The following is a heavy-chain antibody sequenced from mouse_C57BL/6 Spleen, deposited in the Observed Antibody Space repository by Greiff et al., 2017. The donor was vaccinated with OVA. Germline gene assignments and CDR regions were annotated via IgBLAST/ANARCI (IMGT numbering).Heavy chain of an antibody. CDR1: GFTFSSYT. J-gene: IGHJ4*01. Sequence: EVMLVESGGGLVKPGGSLKLSCAASGFTFSSYTMSWVRQTPEKRLEWVATISGGGGNTYYPDSVKGRFTISRDNAKNTLYLQMSSLRSEDTALYYCARENDYYGSSSYYYAMDYWGQGTSVTVSS. CDR3: ARENDYYGSSSYYYAMDY. V-gene: IGHV5-9*01. D-gene: IGHD1-1*01. CDR2: ISGGGGNT.